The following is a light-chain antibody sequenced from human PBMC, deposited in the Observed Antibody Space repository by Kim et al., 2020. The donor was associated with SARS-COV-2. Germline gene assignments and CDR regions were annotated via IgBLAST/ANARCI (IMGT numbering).Light chain of an antibody. CDR1: NLRTYF. V-gene: IGLV3-19*01. J-gene: IGLJ2*01. Sequence: GRTVRITCQGDNLRTYFPSWYQQKPGQAPVLVIYGKNNRPSGIPDRFSGSSSGNTASLTITGAQAEDEADYYCNSRDSTGNHLAVFGGGTQLTVL. CDR2: GKN. CDR3: NSRDSTGNHLAV.